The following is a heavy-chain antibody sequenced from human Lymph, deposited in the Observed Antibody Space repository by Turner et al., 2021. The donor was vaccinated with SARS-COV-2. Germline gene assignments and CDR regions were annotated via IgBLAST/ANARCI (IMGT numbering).Heavy chain of an antibody. V-gene: IGHV1-46*01. CDR1: GYTFTSYY. CDR2: INPSGGST. CDR3: ARDPPIQIWVDYFYYGMDV. J-gene: IGHJ6*02. D-gene: IGHD5-18*01. Sequence: QVQLVQSGAEVKKPGASVKVSCKASGYTFTSYYMHWVRQAPGQGLEWMGIINPSGGSTSYAQKFQGRVTMTRDTSTSTVYMELSSLRSEDTAVYYCARDPPIQIWVDYFYYGMDVWGQGTTVTDSS.